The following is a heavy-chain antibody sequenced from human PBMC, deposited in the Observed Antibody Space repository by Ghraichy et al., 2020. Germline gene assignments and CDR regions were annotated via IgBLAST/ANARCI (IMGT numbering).Heavy chain of an antibody. CDR3: ATDRPVYDYVWGSYYY. D-gene: IGHD3-16*01. J-gene: IGHJ4*02. Sequence: ASVKVSCKVSGYTLTELSMHWVRQAPGKGLEWMGGFDPEDGETIYAQKFQGRVTMTEDTSTDTAYMELSSLRSEDTAVYYCATDRPVYDYVWGSYYYWGQGTLVTVSS. CDR1: GYTLTELS. V-gene: IGHV1-24*01. CDR2: FDPEDGET.